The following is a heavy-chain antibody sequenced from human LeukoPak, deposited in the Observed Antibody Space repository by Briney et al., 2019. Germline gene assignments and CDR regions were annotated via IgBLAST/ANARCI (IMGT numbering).Heavy chain of an antibody. D-gene: IGHD3-16*01. CDR2: IHYSGST. V-gene: IGHV4-59*12. J-gene: IGHJ3*01. Sequence: SETLSLTCTVSGDSIRSYYWSWLRQPPGKGLEWIGNIHYSGSTKYNPSLKSRVTISVDTSKNQFSLKVNSLTAADTAVYYCARLGALHDAFDVWGQATLVTVSS. CDR3: ARLGALHDAFDV. CDR1: GDSIRSYY.